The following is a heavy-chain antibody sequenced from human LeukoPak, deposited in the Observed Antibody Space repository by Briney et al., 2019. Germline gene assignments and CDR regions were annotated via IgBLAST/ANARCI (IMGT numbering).Heavy chain of an antibody. CDR3: ARRRYYDSTGYNPTFYFDY. D-gene: IGHD3-22*01. CDR1: GDSIIGNY. CDR2: IYNTVDT. V-gene: IGHV4-59*01. J-gene: IGHJ4*02. Sequence: PSETLSVTCTVSGDSIIGNYWSWIRQPPGKTLEWIGYIYNTVDTTYNPSLESRLTMSLDMSNKQFSLRLTSVTAADTAVYYCARRRYYDSTGYNPTFYFDYWGQGILVTVSS.